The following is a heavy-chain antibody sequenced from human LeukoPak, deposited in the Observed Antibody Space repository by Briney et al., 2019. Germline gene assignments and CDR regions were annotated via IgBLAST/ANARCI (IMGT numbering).Heavy chain of an antibody. CDR1: GFTFSGAW. CDR3: ITDQRYFFGAGSRGDD. J-gene: IGHJ4*02. CDR2: IKSKVDGETK. V-gene: IGHV3-15*01. D-gene: IGHD3-10*01. Sequence: KPGGSLRLSCAGSGFTFSGAWMSWVRQPPGKGLEWVGRIKSKVDGETKDYAAHVKGRFTISRDDSKNMLYLQINNLKTEDTALYYCITDQRYFFGAGSRGDDWGQGTLVTVSS.